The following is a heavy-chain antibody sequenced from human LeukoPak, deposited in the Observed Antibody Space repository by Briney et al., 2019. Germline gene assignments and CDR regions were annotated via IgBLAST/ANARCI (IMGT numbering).Heavy chain of an antibody. CDR3: ARDCTYYYDSSGYDAFDI. Sequence: ASVKVSCKASGDTFTGYYIHWVRQAPGQGLEWMGWINPNSGGTNYAQKFQGRVTMTRDTSISTAYMELSRLRSDDTAVYYCARDCTYYYDSSGYDAFDIWGQGTMVTVSS. CDR1: GDTFTGYY. CDR2: INPNSGGT. D-gene: IGHD3-22*01. J-gene: IGHJ3*02. V-gene: IGHV1-2*02.